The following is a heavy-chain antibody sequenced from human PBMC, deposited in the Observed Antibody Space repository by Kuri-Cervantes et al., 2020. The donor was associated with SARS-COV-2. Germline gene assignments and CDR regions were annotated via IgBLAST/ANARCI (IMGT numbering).Heavy chain of an antibody. Sequence: SETLSLTCAVYGGSFSGYYWSWIRQPPGKGLEWIGEINHSGSTNYNPSLKSRVTISVDTSKNQFSLKPSSVTAADTAVYYCARGPRWSIAASFDYWGQGTLVTVSS. J-gene: IGHJ4*02. V-gene: IGHV4-34*01. D-gene: IGHD6-6*01. CDR1: GGSFSGYY. CDR2: INHSGST. CDR3: ARGPRWSIAASFDY.